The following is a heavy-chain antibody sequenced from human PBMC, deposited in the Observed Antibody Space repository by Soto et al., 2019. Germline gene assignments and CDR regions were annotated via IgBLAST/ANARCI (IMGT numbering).Heavy chain of an antibody. Sequence: QVQLVQSGGEVKKPGASVRVSCKAAGYSFSNFGSSWVRQAPGQGLEWIGWISAFNSNTRFAQTFQGRVTMTTDTSTSTAYMELTSLRSDDTAVYYCARDRTLVSTTRAVDFWGQGTLITVSS. CDR1: GYSFSNFG. CDR3: ARDRTLVSTTRAVDF. D-gene: IGHD1-26*01. J-gene: IGHJ4*02. CDR2: ISAFNSNT. V-gene: IGHV1-18*01.